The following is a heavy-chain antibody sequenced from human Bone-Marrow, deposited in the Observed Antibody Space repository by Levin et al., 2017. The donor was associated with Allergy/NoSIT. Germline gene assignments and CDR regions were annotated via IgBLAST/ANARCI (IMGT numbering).Heavy chain of an antibody. CDR1: GFLFSNYD. V-gene: IGHV3-30*18. D-gene: IGHD3-3*01. J-gene: IGHJ6*02. CDR3: AKDRTHYAFGSGAPVRGEYSYGMDA. Sequence: SCAASGFLFSNYDMHWVRQAPGKGLEWVAFMSYDENKEYYVDSVKGRFTISRDSSKSTLYLQMSSLRAGDTAVYYCAKDRTHYAFGSGAPVRGEYSYGMDAWGQGTTVTVSS. CDR2: MSYDENKE.